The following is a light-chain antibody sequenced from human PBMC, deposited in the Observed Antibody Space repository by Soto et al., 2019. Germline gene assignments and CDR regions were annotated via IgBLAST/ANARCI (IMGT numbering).Light chain of an antibody. CDR1: QSVSTS. V-gene: IGKV3-11*01. J-gene: IGKJ1*01. Sequence: IVLTQSPVTLAVSPGERAVLSCRASQSVSTSLAWYQHKPGQAPRLFIYDASKRAPGIPARFSGSGSGTYFTLTISSLEPEDFAVYYCQVRDVWPSFGQGTKVEIK. CDR3: QVRDVWPS. CDR2: DAS.